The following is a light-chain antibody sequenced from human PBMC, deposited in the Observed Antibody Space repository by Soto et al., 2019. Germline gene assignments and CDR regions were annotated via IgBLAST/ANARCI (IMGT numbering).Light chain of an antibody. V-gene: IGKV3-15*01. J-gene: IGKJ1*01. CDR2: GAS. CDR1: QSVSSN. Sequence: EIVMTQSPATLSVSPGERATLSCRASQSVSSNLAWYQQKPGRAPRLLIYGASTRVTGVPARFSGSGSGTEFTITISSLQSEDFEIYYCQQYNNWPPWAFGQGTKVEIK. CDR3: QQYNNWPPWA.